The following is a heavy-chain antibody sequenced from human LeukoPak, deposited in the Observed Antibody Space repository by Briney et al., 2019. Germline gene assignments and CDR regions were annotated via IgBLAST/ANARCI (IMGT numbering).Heavy chain of an antibody. CDR2: IIPILGTA. CDR1: GDTFSTYV. D-gene: IGHD4-17*01. CDR3: ASLVGDYGYWFHP. J-gene: IGHJ5*02. V-gene: IGHV1-69*05. Sequence: ASVQVSCKAPGDTFSTYVISWVRQAPGQWLEWMGGIIPILGTANYAQKFQGRVTIATDESTSTAYMELSSLRSEDTAVYYCASLVGDYGYWFHPWGQGTLVTVSS.